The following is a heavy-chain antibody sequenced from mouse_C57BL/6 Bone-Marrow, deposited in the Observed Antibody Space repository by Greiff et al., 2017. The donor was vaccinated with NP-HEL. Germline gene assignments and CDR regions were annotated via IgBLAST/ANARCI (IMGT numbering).Heavy chain of an antibody. V-gene: IGHV3-6*01. CDR3: ARVCLYYFDY. CDR2: ISYDGSN. J-gene: IGHJ2*01. D-gene: IGHD6-1*01. CDR1: GYSITSGYY. Sequence: VQLQQSGPGLVKPSQSLSLTCSVTGYSITSGYYWNWIRQFPGNKLEWMGYISYDGSNNYNPSLKNRISITRDTSKNQFFLKLNSVTTEDTATYYCARVCLYYFDYWGQGTTLTVSS.